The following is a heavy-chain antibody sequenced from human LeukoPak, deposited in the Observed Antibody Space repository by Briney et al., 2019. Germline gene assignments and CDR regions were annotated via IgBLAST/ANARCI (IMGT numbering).Heavy chain of an antibody. Sequence: SETLSLTCTVYGGSISGYSWSWLRQPPGKGLEWIAYIHNSGSTNYNPSVKSRLTTSDDTSKNHFSLRLSSITAEDTAVYFCARVELGITTDWYYYYYMDVWGNGTTVTVSS. V-gene: IGHV4-59*12. J-gene: IGHJ6*03. CDR2: IHNSGST. CDR3: ARVELGITTDWYYYYYMDV. D-gene: IGHD7-27*01. CDR1: GGSISGYS.